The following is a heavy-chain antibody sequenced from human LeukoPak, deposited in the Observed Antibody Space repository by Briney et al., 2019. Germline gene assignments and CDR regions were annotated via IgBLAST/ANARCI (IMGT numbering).Heavy chain of an antibody. Sequence: SETLSLTCNVSGGSISNYYWSWIRQPPGEGLEWIGYIYYSGSTNYNPSLKSRVTISVDTSKNQFSLKLSSVTAADTAVYYCARLFSGGDRNNFDYWGQGTLVTVSS. D-gene: IGHD2-21*02. V-gene: IGHV4-59*08. CDR3: ARLFSGGDRNNFDY. J-gene: IGHJ4*02. CDR1: GGSISNYY. CDR2: IYYSGST.